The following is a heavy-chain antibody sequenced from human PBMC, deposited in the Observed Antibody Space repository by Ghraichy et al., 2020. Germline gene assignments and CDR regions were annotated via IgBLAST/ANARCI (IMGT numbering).Heavy chain of an antibody. V-gene: IGHV1-8*01. Sequence: ASVKVSCKASGYTFTSYDINWVRQATGQGLEWMGWMNPNSGNTGYAQKFQGRVTMTRNTSISTAYMELSSLRSEDTAVYYCARGFRYYDFWSGYYKEYYFDYWGQGTLVTVSS. CDR2: MNPNSGNT. D-gene: IGHD3-3*01. CDR3: ARGFRYYDFWSGYYKEYYFDY. J-gene: IGHJ4*02. CDR1: GYTFTSYD.